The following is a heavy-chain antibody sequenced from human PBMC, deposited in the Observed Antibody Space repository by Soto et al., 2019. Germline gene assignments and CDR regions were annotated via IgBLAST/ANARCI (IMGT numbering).Heavy chain of an antibody. CDR1: GGKFTANS. CDR2: IIPMLDEA. Sequence: QVQLVQSGAEVRQPGSSVKVSCTASGGKFTANSFSWVRQAPGQGLEWMGRIIPMLDEAHYTQKFQGRVTITADRSTDTVSMELSRLTPGDTAIYYCARERLTPLFYWGQGTLVTVSS. V-gene: IGHV1-69*08. J-gene: IGHJ4*02. D-gene: IGHD7-27*01. CDR3: ARERLTPLFY.